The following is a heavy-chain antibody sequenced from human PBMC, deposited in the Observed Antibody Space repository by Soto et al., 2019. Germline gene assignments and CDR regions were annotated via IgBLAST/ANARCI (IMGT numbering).Heavy chain of an antibody. CDR1: GFTFSSYS. D-gene: IGHD2-15*01. V-gene: IGHV3-21*01. Sequence: EVQLVESGGGLVKPGGSLRLSCAASGFTFSSYSMNWVRQAPGKGLEWVSSISSSSSYIYYADSVKGRFTISRDNAKNSLYLLMNSLRAEDTAVYYCARDALGCSGGSCYSDGYFQHWGQGTLVTVSS. CDR3: ARDALGCSGGSCYSDGYFQH. J-gene: IGHJ1*01. CDR2: ISSSSSYI.